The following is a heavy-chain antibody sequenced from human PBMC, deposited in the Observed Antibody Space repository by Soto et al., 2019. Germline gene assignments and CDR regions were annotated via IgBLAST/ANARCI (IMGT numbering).Heavy chain of an antibody. J-gene: IGHJ4*02. Sequence: ASVKVSCKTSGYTFTDYYINWIRQAPGQGLEWMGWVSPDSGNAGYAPQFQGRVSMTSDTSISTVYMELSSLRAEDTAVYFCEVTTGYWGQGTMVTVSS. D-gene: IGHD2-21*02. CDR1: GYTFTDYY. CDR3: EVTTGY. V-gene: IGHV1-8*01. CDR2: VSPDSGNA.